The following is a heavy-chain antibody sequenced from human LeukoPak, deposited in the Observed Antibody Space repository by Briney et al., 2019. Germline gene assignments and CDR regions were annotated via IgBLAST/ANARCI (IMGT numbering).Heavy chain of an antibody. CDR3: ARVVYDSSGYYPSLFDY. CDR1: GGSISSYY. J-gene: IGHJ4*02. CDR2: IYYSGST. D-gene: IGHD3-22*01. Sequence: SETLSLTCTVSGGSISSYYWSWIRQPPGKGLEWVGYIYYSGSTYYNPSLKSRVTISVDTSKNQFSLKLSSVTAADTAVYYCARVVYDSSGYYPSLFDYWGQGTLVTVSS. V-gene: IGHV4-59*12.